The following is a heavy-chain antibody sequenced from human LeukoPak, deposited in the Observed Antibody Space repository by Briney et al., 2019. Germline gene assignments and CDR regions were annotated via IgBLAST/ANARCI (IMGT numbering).Heavy chain of an antibody. D-gene: IGHD6-13*01. CDR1: GGSISSGGYS. V-gene: IGHV4-30-2*01. Sequence: ETSQTLSLTCAVSGGSISSGGYSWSWIRQPPGKGLEWIGYIYHSGSTNYNPSLKSRVTISVDTSKNQFSLKLSSVAAADTAVYYCARGHSSSWYKNWGQGTLVTVSS. CDR2: IYHSGST. CDR3: ARGHSSSWYKN. J-gene: IGHJ4*02.